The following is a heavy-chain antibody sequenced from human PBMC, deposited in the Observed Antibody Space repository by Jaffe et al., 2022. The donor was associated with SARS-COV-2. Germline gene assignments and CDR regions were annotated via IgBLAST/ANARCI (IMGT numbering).Heavy chain of an antibody. J-gene: IGHJ3*02. CDR2: ISYDGTYK. CDR1: GFTFSSYA. Sequence: QVQLVESGGGVVQPGRSLRLSCAASGFTFSSYAMHWVRQAPGKGLEWVAVISYDGTYKYNADSVKGRFTISRDSSKNTLYLQMNSLRAEDTAVYYCARDYMNAFDIWGQGTVVTVSS. CDR3: ARDYMNAFDI. V-gene: IGHV3-30*04.